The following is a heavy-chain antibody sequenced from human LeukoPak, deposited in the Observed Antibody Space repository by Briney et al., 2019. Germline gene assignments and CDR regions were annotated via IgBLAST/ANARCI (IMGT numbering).Heavy chain of an antibody. CDR1: GYTFTGYY. V-gene: IGHV1-2*02. CDR3: AGSYLVMTTVTTRHYGMDV. Sequence: ASVKVSCKASGYTFTGYYMHWVRQAPGQGLEWMGWINPNSGGTNYAQKFQGRVTMTRDTSISTACMELSRLRSDDTAVYYCAGSYLVMTTVTTRHYGMDVWGQGTTVTVSS. CDR2: INPNSGGT. J-gene: IGHJ6*02. D-gene: IGHD4-4*01.